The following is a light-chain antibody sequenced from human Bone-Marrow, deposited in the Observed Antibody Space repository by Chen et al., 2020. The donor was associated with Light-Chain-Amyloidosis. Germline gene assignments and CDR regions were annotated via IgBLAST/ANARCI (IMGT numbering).Light chain of an antibody. CDR1: SSNIGSNY. V-gene: IGLV1-47*01. CDR3: AAWDDSLSNWV. Sequence: QSVLPQPPSASGTPGPRVTISCSGSSSNIGSNYVYWYQQLPGTAPKLLIYRNNQRPSGVPDRFSGSKSGTSASLAISGLRSEDEADYYCAAWDDSLSNWVFGGGTKLTVL. J-gene: IGLJ3*02. CDR2: RNN.